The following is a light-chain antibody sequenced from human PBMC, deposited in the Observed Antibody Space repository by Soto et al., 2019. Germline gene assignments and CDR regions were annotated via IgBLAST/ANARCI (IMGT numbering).Light chain of an antibody. J-gene: IGLJ3*02. CDR3: CSYAGIWV. V-gene: IGLV2-11*01. CDR2: DVS. Sequence: QSVLTQPRSVSGSPGQSVTVSCTGTSSDVGGYNYVSWYQQHPGKAPKLMIYDVSKRPSGVPDRFSGSKSGNTDSLTISGLQAEDEADYYCCSYAGIWVFGGGTKLTVL. CDR1: SSDVGGYNY.